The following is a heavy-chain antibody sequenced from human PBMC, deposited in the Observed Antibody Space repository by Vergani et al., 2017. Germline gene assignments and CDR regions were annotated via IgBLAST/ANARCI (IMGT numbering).Heavy chain of an antibody. CDR3: ARDNSGTYYSHPFDS. CDR2: IIQDGSEK. Sequence: GQLVESGGGIVQTGRSLTLSCVASRSTFKTYGMHWVRQAPGKGLEWVANIIQDGSEKHYVDSVKGRFTISRDNAKNSLFLQMSRLRADDTAIYYCARDNSGTYYSHPFDSWGQGILVTVSS. D-gene: IGHD1-26*01. V-gene: IGHV3-7*01. J-gene: IGHJ4*02. CDR1: RSTFKTYG.